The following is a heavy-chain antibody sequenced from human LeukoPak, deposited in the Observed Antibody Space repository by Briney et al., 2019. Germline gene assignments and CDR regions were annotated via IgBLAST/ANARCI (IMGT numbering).Heavy chain of an antibody. CDR1: GYTFTGYY. J-gene: IGHJ4*02. CDR3: ARVVGGNYYGSETDDY. V-gene: IGHV1-2*02. D-gene: IGHD3-10*01. Sequence: ASVKVSCKASGYTFTGYYMHWVRQAPGQGVEWMGWINPNSGGTNYAQKFQGRVTMTRDTSISTAYMELSRLRSDDTAVYYCARVVGGNYYGSETDDYWGQGTLVTVSS. CDR2: INPNSGGT.